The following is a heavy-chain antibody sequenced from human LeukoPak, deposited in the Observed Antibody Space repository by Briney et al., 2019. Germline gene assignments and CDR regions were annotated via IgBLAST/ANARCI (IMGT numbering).Heavy chain of an antibody. CDR3: AKESGGYYFDY. CDR1: GLTFSIDA. D-gene: IGHD1-26*01. V-gene: IGHV3-23*01. CDR2: ISGSGGST. Sequence: PGGSLRLSCAPSGLTFSIDAMSWVRQAPGKGLEWVSAISGSGGSTYYADSVKGRFTISRDNSKDTLYLQMNSLRAEDTAVYYCAKESGGYYFDYWGQGNLVTVSS. J-gene: IGHJ4*02.